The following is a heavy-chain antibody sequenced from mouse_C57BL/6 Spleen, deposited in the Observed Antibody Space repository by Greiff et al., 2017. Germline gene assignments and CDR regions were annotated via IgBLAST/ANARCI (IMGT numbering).Heavy chain of an antibody. J-gene: IGHJ2*01. CDR3: ARGYY. CDR1: GYTLTSYT. V-gene: IGHV1-4*01. Sequence: QVQLKQSGAELARPGASVKMSCKVSGYTLTSYTMHWVKQRPGRGLAWIGYINPSSGYTKYNQKFKDKATLTADKSSSTAYMQLSSLTAEDSAVYYCARGYYWGQGTTLTVSS. CDR2: INPSSGYT.